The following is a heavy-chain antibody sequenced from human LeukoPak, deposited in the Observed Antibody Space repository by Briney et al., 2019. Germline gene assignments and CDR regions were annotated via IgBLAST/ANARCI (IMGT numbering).Heavy chain of an antibody. V-gene: IGHV3-43*02. CDR1: GFTFDDYA. J-gene: IGHJ4*02. Sequence: GGSLRLSCAASGFTFDDYATHWVRQAPGKGLEWVYLISGDGGSTYYAGSVKGRFTISRDNSKNSLYLQMNSLRTEDTALYYCAKGYDYYDSSGPFDYWGQGTLVTVSS. D-gene: IGHD3-22*01. CDR3: AKGYDYYDSSGPFDY. CDR2: ISGDGGST.